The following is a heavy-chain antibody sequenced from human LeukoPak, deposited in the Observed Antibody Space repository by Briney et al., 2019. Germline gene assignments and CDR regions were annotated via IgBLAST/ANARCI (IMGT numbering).Heavy chain of an antibody. V-gene: IGHV4-31*03. D-gene: IGHD2-2*01. J-gene: IGHJ4*02. CDR3: ARRYCSNSNCYFDY. CDR1: GGSISSGGYS. Sequence: SQTLSLTCTVSGGSISSGGYSWSWIRQHPGKGLEWIGYIYYSGTTYYNPSLRSRVTISVDTSKNQFSLKLSSVTAADTAVYYCARRYCSNSNCYFDYWGQGTLVTVSS. CDR2: IYYSGTT.